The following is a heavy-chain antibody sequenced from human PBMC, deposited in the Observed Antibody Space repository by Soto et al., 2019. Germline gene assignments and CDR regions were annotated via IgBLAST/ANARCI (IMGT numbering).Heavy chain of an antibody. Sequence: ASVKVSCKASGYTFTKYGISWVRQAPGQGLEWMGWMNPNGGNTGYAQKFQGRVTMTRNTSISTAYMELSSLRSEDTAVYYCARGFRPRVVAISAPYNWLDPWG. CDR3: ARGFRPRVVAISAPYNWLDP. D-gene: IGHD3-22*01. CDR2: MNPNGGNT. V-gene: IGHV1-8*01. CDR1: GYTFTKYG. J-gene: IGHJ5*02.